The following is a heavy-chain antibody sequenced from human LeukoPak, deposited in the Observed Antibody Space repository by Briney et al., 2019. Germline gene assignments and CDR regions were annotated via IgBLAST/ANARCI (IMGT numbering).Heavy chain of an antibody. D-gene: IGHD3-22*01. CDR3: ANLNSYYDSSGYSDY. V-gene: IGHV3-23*01. J-gene: IGHJ4*02. CDR2: ISGSGGST. Sequence: PGGSLRLSCSASGFTFSSYAMSWVRQAPGKGLEWVSAISGSGGSTYYADSVKGRFTISRDNSKNTLYLQLNSLRAEDTAVYYCANLNSYYDSSGYSDYWGKGTLVTVSS. CDR1: GFTFSSYA.